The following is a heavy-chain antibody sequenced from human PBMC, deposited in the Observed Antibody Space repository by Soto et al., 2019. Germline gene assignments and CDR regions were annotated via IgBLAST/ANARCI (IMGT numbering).Heavy chain of an antibody. CDR3: ARGRGRVADAGGWLDP. D-gene: IGHD6-19*01. CDR1: GFTFRNYA. V-gene: IGHV3-33*01. J-gene: IGHJ5*02. Sequence: QEQLVESGGGAVQPGTSLRLSCAASGFTFRNYAMHWVRQAPGKGLEGVAIIWFDGSNTYYTDSMKGRFTISRDNSKNTLYLQMNSLRAEDTAVYYCARGRGRVADAGGWLDPWGQGTLVTVSS. CDR2: IWFDGSNT.